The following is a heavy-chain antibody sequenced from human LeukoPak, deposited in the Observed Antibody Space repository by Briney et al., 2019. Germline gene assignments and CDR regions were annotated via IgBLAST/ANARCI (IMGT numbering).Heavy chain of an antibody. J-gene: IGHJ4*02. CDR2: IYTSGST. V-gene: IGHV4-61*02. D-gene: IGHD6-6*01. CDR3: ARAAQVTGRPNLGGHFDY. Sequence: PSETLSLTCTVSGGSISSGSYYWSWIRQPAGKGLEWIGRIYTSGSTNYNPSLKSRVTISVDTSKNQFSLKLSSVTAADTAVYYCARAAQVTGRPNLGGHFDYWGQGTLVTVSS. CDR1: GGSISSGSYY.